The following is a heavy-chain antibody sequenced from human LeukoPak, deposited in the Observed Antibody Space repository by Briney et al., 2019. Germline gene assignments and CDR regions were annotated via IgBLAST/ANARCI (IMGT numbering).Heavy chain of an antibody. CDR2: ISSSSNYA. CDR3: ARDHIVVVVAAYCDY. D-gene: IGHD2-15*01. J-gene: IGHJ4*02. CDR1: GFTFSTYS. V-gene: IGHV3-21*01. Sequence: GGSLRLSCAASGFTFSTYSMNWVRQAPGKGLEWVSSISSSSNYAYYANSVKGRFTISRDNAKNSLYLQMNSLRAEDTAVYYCARDHIVVVVAAYCDYWGQGTLVTVSS.